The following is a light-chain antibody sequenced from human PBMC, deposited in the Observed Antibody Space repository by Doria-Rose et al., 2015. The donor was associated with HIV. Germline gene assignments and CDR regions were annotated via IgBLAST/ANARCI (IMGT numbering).Light chain of an antibody. J-gene: IGKJ1*01. CDR1: QSFSSTY. V-gene: IGKV3-20*01. Sequence: EIVLTQSPGTLSLSPGARATLSCRASQSFSSTYLAWYQQKPGQAPSLLIYDGSTRATGIPDRFSASGSGTDFTLTINRLEPEDFALYYRRQYGTSRTFGQGPKVEI. CDR3: RQYGTSRT. CDR2: DGS.